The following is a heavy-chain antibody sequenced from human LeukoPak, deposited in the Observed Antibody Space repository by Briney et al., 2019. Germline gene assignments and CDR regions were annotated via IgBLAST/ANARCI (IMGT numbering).Heavy chain of an antibody. J-gene: IGHJ2*01. CDR2: ISGSGGST. CDR3: AKDVSRGWYSSSWYGGYFDL. Sequence: GRSLRLSCAASGFTFSSYAMSWVRQAPGKGLEWVSAISGSGGSTDYADSVKGRFTISRDNSKNTLYLQMNSLRAEDTAVYYCAKDVSRGWYSSSWYGGYFDLWGRGTLVTVSS. D-gene: IGHD6-13*01. V-gene: IGHV3-23*01. CDR1: GFTFSSYA.